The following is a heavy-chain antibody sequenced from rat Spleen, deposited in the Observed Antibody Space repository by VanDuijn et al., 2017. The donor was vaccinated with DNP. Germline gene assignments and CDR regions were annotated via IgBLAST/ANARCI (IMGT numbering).Heavy chain of an antibody. J-gene: IGHJ2*01. CDR3: TTDFERGY. D-gene: IGHD1-11*01. V-gene: IGHV5-20*01. CDR2: ISYDGGST. Sequence: EVHLVESGGGLVQPGRSLKLSCAASGFTFSNYYMAWVRQAPKKGLEWVAYISYDGGSTYYGDSVKGRFTISRGNAKSTLYLQMDSLRSEDTATFYCTTDFERGYWGQGVMVTVSS. CDR1: GFTFSNYY.